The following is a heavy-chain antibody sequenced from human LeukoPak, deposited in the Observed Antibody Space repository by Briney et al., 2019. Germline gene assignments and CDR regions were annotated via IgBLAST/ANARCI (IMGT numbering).Heavy chain of an antibody. CDR2: ISGSGGST. D-gene: IGHD2-2*02. Sequence: GGSLRLSCAASGFTFSSYAMSWVRQAPGKGLEWVSAISGSGGSTYYADSVKGRFTISRDNSKNTLYLQMNSLRAEDTAVYYCATLSLWDIVVVPAAIGIDYWGQGTLVTVSS. CDR1: GFTFSSYA. CDR3: ATLSLWDIVVVPAAIGIDY. J-gene: IGHJ4*02. V-gene: IGHV3-23*01.